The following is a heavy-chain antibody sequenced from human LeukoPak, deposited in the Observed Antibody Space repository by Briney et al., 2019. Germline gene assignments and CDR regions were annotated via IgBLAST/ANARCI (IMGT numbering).Heavy chain of an antibody. CDR1: GFTFSSYA. V-gene: IGHV3-23*01. Sequence: PGGSLRLSCAASGFTFSSYAMSWVRQAPGKGLEWVSTITPGGRSTYYADSVKGRFTISRDNSNDAVYLQVSSLRGEDTAVYYCARDRPDCRGSNCLLFDYWGQGTLVTVSS. CDR2: ITPGGRST. J-gene: IGHJ4*02. D-gene: IGHD2-15*01. CDR3: ARDRPDCRGSNCLLFDY.